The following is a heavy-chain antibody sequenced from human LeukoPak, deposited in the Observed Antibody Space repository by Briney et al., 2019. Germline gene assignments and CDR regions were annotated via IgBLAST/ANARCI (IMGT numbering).Heavy chain of an antibody. CDR3: ARATTTRTRFDY. J-gene: IGHJ4*02. Sequence: GGSLRLSCAASGFTFSSYSMSWVRQAPGKGLEWVSVIYSGGSTYYADSVKGRFTISRDDSKNTLYLQMNSLRDEDTAVYFCARATTTRTRFDYWGQGTLVTVSS. D-gene: IGHD4-17*01. V-gene: IGHV3-53*01. CDR2: IYSGGST. CDR1: GFTFSSYS.